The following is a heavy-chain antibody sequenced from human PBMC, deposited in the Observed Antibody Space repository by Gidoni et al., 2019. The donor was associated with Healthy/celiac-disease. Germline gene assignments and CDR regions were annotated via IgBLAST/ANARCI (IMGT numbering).Heavy chain of an antibody. CDR1: GGSISSYD. CDR3: AREGRGYDYYFDY. D-gene: IGHD5-12*01. CDR2: SFTRGSA. Sequence: QVQLPESGPGLVKPSETLSLTCTVSGGSISSYDWSWTRQPAGKVLEWIGRSFTRGSANYNPALKSRVTMSVDTSKYQFSLRLSSVTAADTAVYYCAREGRGYDYYFDYWGQGTLVTVSS. V-gene: IGHV4-4*07. J-gene: IGHJ4*02.